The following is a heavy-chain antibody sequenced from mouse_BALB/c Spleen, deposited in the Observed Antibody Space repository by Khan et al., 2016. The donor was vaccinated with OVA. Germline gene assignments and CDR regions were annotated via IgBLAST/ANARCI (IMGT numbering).Heavy chain of an antibody. CDR2: ISSTGST. CDR3: VRSLYYSDSYAMDY. V-gene: IGHV3-2*02. Sequence: EVKLEESGPGLVKPSQSLSLTCTVTGYSITSDYAWNWIRQFPGNKLEWMGYISSTGSTSYNPSLKSRISITRDTSKNQFFLHLNSVTTEDTATYYWVRSLYYSDSYAMDYWGQGTSVTVSS. D-gene: IGHD2-13*01. CDR1: GYSITSDYA. J-gene: IGHJ4*01.